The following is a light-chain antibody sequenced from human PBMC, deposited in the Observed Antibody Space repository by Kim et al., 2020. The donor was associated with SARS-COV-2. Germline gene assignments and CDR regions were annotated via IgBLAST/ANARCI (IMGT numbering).Light chain of an antibody. J-gene: IGKJ1*01. V-gene: IGKV1-5*03. CDR1: QSISSW. CDR3: QQYNSYRT. CDR2: KAS. Sequence: DIQMTQSPSKVSASVGDRVTITCRASQSISSWLAWYQQKPGKAPKLLIYKASSLESGVPSRFSGSGSGTEFTLTISSLQPDDFATYYCQQYNSYRTFGQGTKVE.